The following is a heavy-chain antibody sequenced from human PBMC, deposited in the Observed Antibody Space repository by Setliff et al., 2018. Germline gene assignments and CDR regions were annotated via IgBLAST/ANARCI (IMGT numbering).Heavy chain of an antibody. D-gene: IGHD3-16*02. CDR2: IQHDGNIK. V-gene: IGHV3-30*02. CDR3: AKVIGGYPPKPSDY. Sequence: GGSLRLSCVAFGFTFSNYGMHWVRQAPGKGLEWVTYIQHDGNIKHYADSVKGRCTISRDNSKNTLYLEMSSLRPEDTAVYYCAKVIGGYPPKPSDYWGQGTLVTVSS. CDR1: GFTFSNYG. J-gene: IGHJ4*02.